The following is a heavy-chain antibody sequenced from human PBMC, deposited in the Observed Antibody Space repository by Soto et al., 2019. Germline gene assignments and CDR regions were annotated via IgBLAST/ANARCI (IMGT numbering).Heavy chain of an antibody. CDR2: IYYSGST. V-gene: IGHV4-59*08. J-gene: IGHJ4*02. Sequence: SETLSLTCTVSGGSISSYYWSLIRQPPGKGLEWIGYIYYSGSTNYNPSLKSRVTISVDTSKNQFSLKLSSVTADDTAVYYCAKGGYTFAYEWGQGALVTVSS. CDR1: GGSISSYY. D-gene: IGHD5-18*01. CDR3: AKGGYTFAYE.